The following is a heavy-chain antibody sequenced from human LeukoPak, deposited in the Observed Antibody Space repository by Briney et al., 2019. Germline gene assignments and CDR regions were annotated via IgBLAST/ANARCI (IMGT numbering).Heavy chain of an antibody. V-gene: IGHV4-34*01. J-gene: IGHJ6*02. D-gene: IGHD2-2*01. CDR3: ARNGCSSTSCYYCYYYGMDV. Sequence: PSETLSLTCAVYGGSFSGYYWSWIRQPPGKGLEWIGEINHSGSTNYNPSLKSRVTISVDTSKNQFSLKLSSVTAADTAVYYCARNGCSSTSCYYCYYYGMDVWGQGTTVTVSS. CDR1: GGSFSGYY. CDR2: INHSGST.